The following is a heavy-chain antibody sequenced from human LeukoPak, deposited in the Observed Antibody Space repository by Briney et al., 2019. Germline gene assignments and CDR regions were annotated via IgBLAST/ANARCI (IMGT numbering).Heavy chain of an antibody. CDR3: ARDLGVFRAFDI. CDR2: IYYSGST. V-gene: IGHV4-31*03. CDR1: GGSISSGGYY. J-gene: IGHJ3*02. D-gene: IGHD2-8*01. Sequence: KPSETLSLTCTVSGGSISSGGYYWSWIRQHPGKGLEWIGYIYYSGSTYYNPSLKSRVTISVDTSKNQFSLKLSSVTAADTAVCYCARDLGVFRAFDIWGQGTMVTVSS.